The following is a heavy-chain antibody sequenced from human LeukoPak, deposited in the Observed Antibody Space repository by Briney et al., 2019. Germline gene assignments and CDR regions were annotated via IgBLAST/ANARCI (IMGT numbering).Heavy chain of an antibody. V-gene: IGHV4-59*01. CDR1: GGSISNDH. J-gene: IGHJ4*02. CDR3: ARVYCSGGSCYGSFDY. D-gene: IGHD2-15*01. Sequence: SETLSLTCTVSGGSISNDHWTWIRQSPGKSLEWIGCRHKSGSTHYNPSLRSRVTISVDTSKNQFSLKLSSVTAADTAVYYCARVYCSGGSCYGSFDYWGQGTLVTVSS. CDR2: RHKSGST.